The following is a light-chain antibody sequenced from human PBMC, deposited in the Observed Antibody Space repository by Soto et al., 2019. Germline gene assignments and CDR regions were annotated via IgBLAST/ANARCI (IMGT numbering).Light chain of an antibody. CDR2: YVS. J-gene: IGKJ5*01. CDR3: QQFNSYPIT. CDR1: QDIRGA. V-gene: IGKV1-13*01. Sequence: AIQVTQSPSSLSASVGDRVTITCRASQDIRGALACYQQKPGKAPKLLIYYVSTLESGVPSRFSGSGSGTEFTLTISSLQPEDFGTYYCQQFNSYPITFGHGKRLEIK.